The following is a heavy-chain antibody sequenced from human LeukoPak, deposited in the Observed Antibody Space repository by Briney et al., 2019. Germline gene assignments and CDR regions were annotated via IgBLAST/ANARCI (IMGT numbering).Heavy chain of an antibody. CDR2: ISYIGST. V-gene: IGHV4-59*11. CDR3: AREVVTVTKGFDI. Sequence: SETLSLTCAVSTDSFSSHYWTWIRQPPGKGLEWIGYISYIGSTNYNPSLKSRVTISIDTSKNQFSLRLSSVTAADTAVYYCAREVVTVTKGFDIWGQGTIVSVSS. CDR1: TDSFSSHY. J-gene: IGHJ3*02. D-gene: IGHD4-17*01.